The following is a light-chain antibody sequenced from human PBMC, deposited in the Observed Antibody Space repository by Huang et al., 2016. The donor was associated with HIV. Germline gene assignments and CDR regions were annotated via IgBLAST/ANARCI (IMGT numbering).Light chain of an antibody. CDR3: QQTYSTPWT. Sequence: DIQMTQSPSSLSASVGDRVTITCRASQRISSYLNWYQQKPGKAPNLLIYAASSLQSGVPSRFSGSGSGTDFTLTISSLQLEDFATYSCQQTYSTPWTFGQGTKVEIK. CDR1: QRISSY. V-gene: IGKV1-39*01. J-gene: IGKJ1*01. CDR2: AAS.